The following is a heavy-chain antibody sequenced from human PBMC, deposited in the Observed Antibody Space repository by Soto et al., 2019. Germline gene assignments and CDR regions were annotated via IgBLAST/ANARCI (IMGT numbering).Heavy chain of an antibody. V-gene: IGHV1-69*13. Sequence: SVKVSCKASGGTFSSYAISWVRQAPGQALEWMGAIIPIFGTANYAQKFQGRVTITADESASTAYMELSSLRSEDTAVYYCARTYYYDSSGYDDYYYYYGMDVWGQGTTVTVSS. CDR2: IIPIFGTA. CDR1: GGTFSSYA. CDR3: ARTYYYDSSGYDDYYYYYGMDV. D-gene: IGHD3-22*01. J-gene: IGHJ6*02.